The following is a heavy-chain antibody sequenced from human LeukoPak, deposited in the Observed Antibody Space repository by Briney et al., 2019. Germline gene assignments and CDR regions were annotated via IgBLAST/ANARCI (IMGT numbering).Heavy chain of an antibody. J-gene: IGHJ4*02. Sequence: PGGSLRLSCAASGFTFSSYGMHWVRQAPGKGLEWVAFIRYDGSNKYYADSVKGRFTISRDNSKNTLYLQMNSLRAEDTAVYYCAKDRVAARASGEFDYWGQGTLVTVSS. CDR3: AKDRVAARASGEFDY. V-gene: IGHV3-30*02. D-gene: IGHD6-6*01. CDR2: IRYDGSNK. CDR1: GFTFSSYG.